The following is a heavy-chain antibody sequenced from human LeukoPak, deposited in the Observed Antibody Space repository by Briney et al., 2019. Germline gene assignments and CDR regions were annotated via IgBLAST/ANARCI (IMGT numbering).Heavy chain of an antibody. V-gene: IGHV4-4*07. Sequence: SETLSLTCTVSGGSISSYYWSWIRQPAGKGLEWIGRMYTSGSTNYNPSLKSRVTMSVDTSKNQFFLKLNSVTAADTAVYYCARDRIEGCSGGSCYASIYYYYMDVWGKGTPVTVSS. CDR2: MYTSGST. J-gene: IGHJ6*03. CDR3: ARDRIEGCSGGSCYASIYYYYMDV. D-gene: IGHD2-15*01. CDR1: GGSISSYY.